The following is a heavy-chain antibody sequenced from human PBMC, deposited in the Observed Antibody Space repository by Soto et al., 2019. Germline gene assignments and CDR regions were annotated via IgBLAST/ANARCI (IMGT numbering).Heavy chain of an antibody. CDR3: ARAQQLVRRGFDP. D-gene: IGHD6-13*01. CDR2: IYHSGST. CDR1: GGSISSGGYS. V-gene: IGHV4-30-2*01. Sequence: SETLSLTCAVSGGSISSGGYSWSWIRQPPGKGLEWIGYIYHSGSTYYNPSLKSRVTISVDRSKNQFSLKLSSVTAADTAVYYCARAQQLVRRGFDPWGQGTLVTVSS. J-gene: IGHJ5*02.